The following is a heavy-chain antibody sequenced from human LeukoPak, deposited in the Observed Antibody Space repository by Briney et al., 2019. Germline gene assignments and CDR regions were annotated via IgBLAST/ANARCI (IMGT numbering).Heavy chain of an antibody. Sequence: GGSLRLSCAASGFTFSSYSINWARQSPGRGLEWLSAISGGGERTFYADSVKGRFTISRDNSKNMVYLQMNSLRADDTAIYYCGKDGGQYSSGPEFDPRGQGALVTVSS. D-gene: IGHD6-19*01. J-gene: IGHJ5*02. CDR1: GFTFSSYS. V-gene: IGHV3-23*01. CDR3: GKDGGQYSSGPEFDP. CDR2: ISGGGERT.